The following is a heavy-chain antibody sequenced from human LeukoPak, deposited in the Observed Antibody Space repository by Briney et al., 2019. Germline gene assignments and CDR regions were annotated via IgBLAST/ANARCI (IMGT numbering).Heavy chain of an antibody. V-gene: IGHV4-59*01. CDR3: AGGGKWLQIDY. J-gene: IGHJ4*02. CDR2: IYYSGTT. CDR1: GGSISSDY. D-gene: IGHD5-24*01. Sequence: SETLSLTCTVSGGSISSDYWSWIRQPPGKGLEWIGYIYYSGTTNYNPSLKSRVTISLDTSKNQFSLKLTSVTAADTALYYCAGGGKWLQIDYWGQGTLVTVSS.